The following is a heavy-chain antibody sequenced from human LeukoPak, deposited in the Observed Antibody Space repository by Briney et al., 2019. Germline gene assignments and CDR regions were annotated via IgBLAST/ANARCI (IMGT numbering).Heavy chain of an antibody. D-gene: IGHD6-6*01. CDR2: ISISGSKT. CDR1: GFSFVSYA. CDR3: VRHFDY. Sequence: GGSLRLSCAASGFSFVSYAMSWVRQAPGKGLEWVLAISISGSKTYYADSVKGRFTISRDNSKNTLYLQMNSLRAEDTAVYYAVRHFDYWGQGTLVTVSS. J-gene: IGHJ4*02. V-gene: IGHV3-23*01.